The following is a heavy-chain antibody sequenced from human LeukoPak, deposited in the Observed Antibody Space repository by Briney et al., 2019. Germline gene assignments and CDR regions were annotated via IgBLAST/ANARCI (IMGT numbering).Heavy chain of an antibody. J-gene: IGHJ3*02. Sequence: GGSLRLSCAASGFTVSSNYMSWVRQAPGKGLEWVANIKQDGSEKYYVDSVKGRFTISRDNAKNSLYLQMNSLRAEDTAVYYCARVAPFGAFDIWGQGTMVTVSS. D-gene: IGHD3-3*01. CDR3: ARVAPFGAFDI. CDR2: IKQDGSEK. V-gene: IGHV3-7*01. CDR1: GFTVSSNY.